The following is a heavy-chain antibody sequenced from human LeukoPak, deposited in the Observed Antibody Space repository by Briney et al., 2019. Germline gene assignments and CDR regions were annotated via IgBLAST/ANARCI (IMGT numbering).Heavy chain of an antibody. CDR2: ISSSGSTI. CDR1: GFTFSDHE. CDR3: ARGTQWLARVCYMDV. D-gene: IGHD6-19*01. Sequence: GGSLRLSCAASGFTFSDHEMLWVRQAPGKGLEWVSYISSSGSTIYYADSVKGRFTISRDNAKNSLYLQMNSLRAEDTAVYYCARGTQWLARVCYMDVWGKGTTVTISS. V-gene: IGHV3-48*03. J-gene: IGHJ6*03.